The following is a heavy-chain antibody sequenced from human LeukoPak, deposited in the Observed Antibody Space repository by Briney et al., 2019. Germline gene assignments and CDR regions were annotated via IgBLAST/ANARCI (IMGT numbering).Heavy chain of an antibody. J-gene: IGHJ6*02. Sequence: SETLSLTCTVSGGSIRSYYWSWIRQPPGKGVERIGDIYYSGSTNYNPSLKSRVTMSVDTSKNQFSLKLSSVTAADTAVYYCARYTSIAVAGSRYYYCYGMDVWGQGTTVTVSS. D-gene: IGHD6-19*01. CDR1: GGSIRSYY. CDR2: IYYSGST. CDR3: ARYTSIAVAGSRYYYCYGMDV. V-gene: IGHV4-59*12.